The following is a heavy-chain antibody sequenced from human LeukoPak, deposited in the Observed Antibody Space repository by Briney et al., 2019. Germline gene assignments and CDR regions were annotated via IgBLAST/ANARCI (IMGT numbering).Heavy chain of an antibody. V-gene: IGHV3-48*03. J-gene: IGHJ6*04. CDR1: VFTFTRNG. D-gene: IGHD3-10*02. CDR2: ISSSGSTI. Sequence: GGSLRLSCVASVFTFTRNGMTWVRQAPGKGLEWVSYISSSGSTIYYADSVKGRFTISRDNAKNSLYLQMNSLRAEDTAVYYCAELGITMIGGVWGKGTTVTISS. CDR3: AELGITMIGGV.